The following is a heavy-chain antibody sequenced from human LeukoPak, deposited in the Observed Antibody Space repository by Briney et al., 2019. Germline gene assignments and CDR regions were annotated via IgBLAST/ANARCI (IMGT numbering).Heavy chain of an antibody. J-gene: IGHJ3*02. CDR1: GYSFTSYW. CDR3: ARTLGLHYDFWSGYSDAFDI. Sequence: GESLKISCKGSGYSFTSYWIGWVRQMPGKGLEWMGIIYPGDSDTGYSPSFQGQVTISADKSISTAYLQWNSLKASDTAMYYCARTLGLHYDFWSGYSDAFDIWGQGTMVTVSS. CDR2: IYPGDSDT. V-gene: IGHV5-51*01. D-gene: IGHD3-3*01.